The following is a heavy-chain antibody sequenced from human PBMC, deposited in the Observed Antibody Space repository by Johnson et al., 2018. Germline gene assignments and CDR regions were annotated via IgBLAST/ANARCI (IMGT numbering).Heavy chain of an antibody. V-gene: IGHV3-48*01. CDR2: ISKSGDSI. Sequence: VQLQESGGALVQPGESLRLSCTASGIILNIYDIHWIRQAAGKGLEWLSYISKSGDSIYYADSLKGRFTISRDNSKNTLYLQMNSLRAEDTAVYYCAKARIPTDDDAFDIWGQGTMVTVSS. CDR1: GIILNIYD. J-gene: IGHJ3*02. D-gene: IGHD1-26*01. CDR3: AKARIPTDDDAFDI.